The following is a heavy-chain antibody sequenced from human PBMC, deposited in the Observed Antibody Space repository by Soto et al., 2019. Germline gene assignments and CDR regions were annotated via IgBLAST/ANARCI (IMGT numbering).Heavy chain of an antibody. J-gene: IGHJ4*02. CDR2: ISYDGSNK. CDR1: GFTFSSYA. Sequence: QVQLVEAGGGVVQPGRSLRLSCAASGFTFSSYAMHWVRQAPGKGLEGGAVISYDGSNKYYAYYVNGRFTISRDNSKNTLYQQMNSLRAEDTAVYYCARGYYGSGSYLNYWGQGTLVTVSS. CDR3: ARGYYGSGSYLNY. D-gene: IGHD3-10*01. V-gene: IGHV3-30-3*02.